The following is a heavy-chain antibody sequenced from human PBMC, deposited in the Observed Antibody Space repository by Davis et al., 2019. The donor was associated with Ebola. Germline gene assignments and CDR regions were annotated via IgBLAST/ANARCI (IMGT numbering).Heavy chain of an antibody. CDR2: IYYSGST. CDR1: GGSVSSGSYY. Sequence: PSETLSLTCTVSGGSVSSGSYYRSWIRQPPGKGLEWIGYIYYSGSTNYNPSLKSRVTISVDTSKNQFSLKLSSVTAADTAVYYCARDPYYYGSGSYGYWGQGTLVTVSS. CDR3: ARDPYYYGSGSYGY. D-gene: IGHD3-10*01. J-gene: IGHJ4*02. V-gene: IGHV4-61*01.